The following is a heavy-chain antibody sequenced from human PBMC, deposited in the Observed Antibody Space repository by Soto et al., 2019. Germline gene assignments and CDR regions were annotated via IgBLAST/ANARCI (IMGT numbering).Heavy chain of an antibody. CDR1: GDTFSSYA. Sequence: SVKVSCKSSGDTFSSYAISWVRQAPGQGLEWMGGIIPMLGTPSYAQKFQDRVTITADKFTSTAYMELSGLRSEDTAVYNCAKEKSRYDRSGYYRPDYWGQGTLVTVSS. CDR2: IIPMLGTP. V-gene: IGHV1-69*10. D-gene: IGHD3-22*01. CDR3: AKEKSRYDRSGYYRPDY. J-gene: IGHJ4*02.